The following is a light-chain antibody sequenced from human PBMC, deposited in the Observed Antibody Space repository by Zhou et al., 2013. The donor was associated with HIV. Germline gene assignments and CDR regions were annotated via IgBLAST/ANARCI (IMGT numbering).Light chain of an antibody. Sequence: EIVLTQSPGTLSLSPGERATLSCRASQSVSISHLAWYQQKPGQAPRLLIYDASNRATGIPARFSGSGSGTDFTLTISSLEPEDFAVYYCQQRSNWPPTWTFGQGTKVEIK. V-gene: IGKV3-11*01. CDR2: DAS. CDR1: QSVSISH. J-gene: IGKJ1*01. CDR3: QQRSNWPPTWT.